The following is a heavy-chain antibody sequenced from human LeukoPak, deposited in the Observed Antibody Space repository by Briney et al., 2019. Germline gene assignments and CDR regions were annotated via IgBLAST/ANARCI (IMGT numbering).Heavy chain of an antibody. V-gene: IGHV4-4*07. J-gene: IGHJ3*02. CDR3: AGVPPGEAFDI. CDR1: GGSMNNYY. D-gene: IGHD3-10*01. CDR2: IYPTGST. Sequence: SETLSLTCTVSGGSMNNYYWSWIRQPAGEGLEWIGRIYPTGSTNYNPSLKSRVTMSVDTSKNQFSLKLSSVTAADTAVYYCAGVPPGEAFDIWGQGTLVTVTS.